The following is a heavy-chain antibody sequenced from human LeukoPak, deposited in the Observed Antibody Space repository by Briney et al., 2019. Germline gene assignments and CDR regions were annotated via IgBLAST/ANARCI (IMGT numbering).Heavy chain of an antibody. Sequence: GGSLRLSCAASGFTFNSFGMHWVRQAPGKGLEWVAVISYDGSDQYYADSVKGRFTISRDNSKNTLYLQMNSLRAEDTAVYYCANSRLWFGELLLPPFDYWGQGTLVTVSS. V-gene: IGHV3-30*18. CDR2: ISYDGSDQ. CDR3: ANSRLWFGELLLPPFDY. J-gene: IGHJ4*02. D-gene: IGHD3-10*01. CDR1: GFTFNSFG.